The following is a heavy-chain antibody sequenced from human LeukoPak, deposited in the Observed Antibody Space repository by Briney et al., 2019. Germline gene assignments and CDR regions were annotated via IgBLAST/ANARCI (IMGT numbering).Heavy chain of an antibody. Sequence: GESLKISCKGSGNRFTSYWISWVRQMPGKGLEWMGRIDPSDSYTNYSPSFQGHVTISADKSISTAYLQWSSLKASDTAMYYCVSLEMATDYWGQGTLVTVSS. V-gene: IGHV5-10-1*01. CDR2: IDPSDSYT. J-gene: IGHJ4*02. CDR3: VSLEMATDY. D-gene: IGHD5-24*01. CDR1: GNRFTSYW.